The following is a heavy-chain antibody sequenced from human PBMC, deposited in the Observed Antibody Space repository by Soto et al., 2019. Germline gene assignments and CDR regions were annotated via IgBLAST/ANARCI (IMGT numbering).Heavy chain of an antibody. CDR3: ARDGSSWTDDYYYYGMDV. J-gene: IGHJ6*02. CDR2: IYYSGST. CDR1: GGSISSGDYY. D-gene: IGHD6-13*01. V-gene: IGHV4-30-4*01. Sequence: SETLSLTCTVSGGSISSGDYYWSWIRQPPGKGLEWIGYIYYSGSTYYNPSLKSRVTISVDTSKNHFSLKLSSVTAADTAVYYCARDGSSWTDDYYYYGMDVWGQGTTVTVSS.